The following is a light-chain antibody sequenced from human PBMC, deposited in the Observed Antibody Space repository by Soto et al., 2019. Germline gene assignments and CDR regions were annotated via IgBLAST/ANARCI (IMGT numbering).Light chain of an antibody. V-gene: IGKV3-15*01. Sequence: EIVMTQSPATLSVSPGERATLSCRASQSVSSNLAWYQQKPGQAPRLLIYGASTRATGIPARFSGIGSGTEFTLTISSLQSEDFAVYYCQQYNNWPGFTFGPGTKVDIK. CDR3: QQYNNWPGFT. J-gene: IGKJ3*01. CDR2: GAS. CDR1: QSVSSN.